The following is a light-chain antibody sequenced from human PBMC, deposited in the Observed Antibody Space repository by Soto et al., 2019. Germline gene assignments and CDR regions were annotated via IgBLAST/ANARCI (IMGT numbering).Light chain of an antibody. Sequence: EVVLTQSPDTLSLSPGERTTRCCRARQSVGSTYLAWYQQKPGQAPRLLIFDASSRATGIADRFSGSGSGTDFTLTISSLEPEDFAVYYCQQRSNWPPITFGQGTKVDIK. CDR1: QSVGSTY. V-gene: IGKV3D-20*02. CDR3: QQRSNWPPIT. CDR2: DAS. J-gene: IGKJ1*01.